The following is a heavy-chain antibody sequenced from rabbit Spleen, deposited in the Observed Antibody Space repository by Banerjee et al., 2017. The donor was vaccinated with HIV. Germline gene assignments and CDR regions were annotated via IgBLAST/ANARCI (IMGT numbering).Heavy chain of an antibody. J-gene: IGHJ6*01. Sequence: QEQLEESGGGLVKPGGTLTLTCKASGFDFSRGYDMCWVRQAPGKGLEWIGCIYTGNVKTYYASWAKGRFTISKTSSTTVTLQMTSLTVADTATYFCARDTSSSFSSYGMDLWGPGTLVTVS. CDR1: GFDFSRGYD. V-gene: IGHV1S45*01. CDR2: IYTGNVKT. D-gene: IGHD1-1*01. CDR3: ARDTSSSFSSYGMDL.